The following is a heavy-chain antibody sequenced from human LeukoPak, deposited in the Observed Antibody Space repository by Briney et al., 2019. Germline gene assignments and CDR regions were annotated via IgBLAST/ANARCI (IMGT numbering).Heavy chain of an antibody. CDR1: GYTFTSYG. Sequence: ASVKVSCKASGYTFTSYGISWVRQAPGQGLEWMGWISAYNGNANYAQKLQGRVTMTTDTSTSTAYMELRSLRSDDTAMYYCARQAYANNLDAFDIWGQGTMVTVSS. CDR3: ARQAYANNLDAFDI. J-gene: IGHJ3*02. V-gene: IGHV1-18*01. CDR2: ISAYNGNA. D-gene: IGHD2-8*01.